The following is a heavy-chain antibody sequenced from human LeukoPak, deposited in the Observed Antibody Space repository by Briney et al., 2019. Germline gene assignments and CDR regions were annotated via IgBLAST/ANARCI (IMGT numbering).Heavy chain of an antibody. D-gene: IGHD6-19*01. Sequence: ASVKVSCKASGYTFTSYDINWVRQATGQGPEWMGWMNPSGGRTNYAQSLQGRVTMTRNTSTSTAYMDLSSLRSEDTAVYYCTRRSVAGTFDYWGQGTLVTVSS. CDR3: TRRSVAGTFDY. V-gene: IGHV1-8*01. CDR1: GYTFTSYD. J-gene: IGHJ4*02. CDR2: MNPSGGRT.